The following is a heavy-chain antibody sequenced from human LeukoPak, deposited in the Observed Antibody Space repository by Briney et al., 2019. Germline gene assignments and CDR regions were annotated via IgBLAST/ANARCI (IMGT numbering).Heavy chain of an antibody. CDR2: IYPGDSDT. CDR3: ARSQLPSDRYYYYYMDV. CDR1: GYSFTSYR. Sequence: PGESLKISCKGSGYSFTSYRIGWVRQMPGKGLEWMGIIYPGDSDTRYSPSFQGQVTISADKSISTAYLQWSSLKASDTAMYYCARSQLPSDRYYYYYMDVWGKGTTVTVSS. D-gene: IGHD5-24*01. J-gene: IGHJ6*03. V-gene: IGHV5-51*03.